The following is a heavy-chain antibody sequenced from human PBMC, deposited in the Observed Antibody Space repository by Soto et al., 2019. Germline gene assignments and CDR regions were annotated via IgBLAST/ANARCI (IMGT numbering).Heavy chain of an antibody. D-gene: IGHD6-19*01. Sequence: SETLSLTCTVSGGSISSYYWSWIRQPPGKGLEWIGYIYYSGSTNYNPSLKSRVTISVDTSKNQFSLKLSSVTAADTAVYYCARAVAGPRYYYYYMDVWGKGATVTVS. V-gene: IGHV4-59*01. CDR1: GGSISSYY. CDR2: IYYSGST. CDR3: ARAVAGPRYYYYYMDV. J-gene: IGHJ6*03.